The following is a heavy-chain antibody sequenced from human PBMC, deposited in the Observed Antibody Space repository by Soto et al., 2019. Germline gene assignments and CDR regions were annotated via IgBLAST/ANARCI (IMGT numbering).Heavy chain of an antibody. CDR1: GGTFSSYT. J-gene: IGHJ4*02. CDR3: ARCGLYGDYGPIHYS. D-gene: IGHD4-17*01. CDR2: IIPILGIA. Sequence: ASVKVSCKASGGTFSSYTISWVRQAPGQGLEWMGRIIPILGIANYAQKFQGRVTITADKSTSTAYMELSSLRSEDTAVYYCARCGLYGDYGPIHYSWGQGSLVTVSS. V-gene: IGHV1-69*02.